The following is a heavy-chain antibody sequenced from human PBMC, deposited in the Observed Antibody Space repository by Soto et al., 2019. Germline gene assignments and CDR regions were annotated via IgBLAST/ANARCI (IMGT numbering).Heavy chain of an antibody. Sequence: GGSLRLSCAASGFTFSSYAMSWVRQAPGKGLEWVSAISGSGGSTYYADSVKGRFTISRDNSKNTLYLQMNSLRAEDTAVYYCAKSYYDSSGYYYVGAFDIWGQGTMVTVS. CDR1: GFTFSSYA. V-gene: IGHV3-23*01. J-gene: IGHJ3*02. CDR3: AKSYYDSSGYYYVGAFDI. CDR2: ISGSGGST. D-gene: IGHD3-22*01.